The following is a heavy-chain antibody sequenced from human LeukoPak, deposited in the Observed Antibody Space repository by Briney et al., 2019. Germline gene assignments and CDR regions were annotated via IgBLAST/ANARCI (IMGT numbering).Heavy chain of an antibody. D-gene: IGHD6-6*01. V-gene: IGHV3-66*02. CDR2: IYNGGST. CDR1: GFTVSSNY. CDR3: ARDVRGGYSSSSGGYYYYYYGMDV. Sequence: GGSLRLSCAASGFTVSSNYMSWVRQAPGKGMEWVSVIYNGGSTYYADSVKGRFTISKDNSKNTLYLQMNSLRAEDTAVYYCARDVRGGYSSSSGGYYYYYYGMDVWGQGTTVTVSS. J-gene: IGHJ6*02.